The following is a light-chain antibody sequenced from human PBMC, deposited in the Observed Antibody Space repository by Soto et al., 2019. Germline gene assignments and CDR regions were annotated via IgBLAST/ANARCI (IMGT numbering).Light chain of an antibody. CDR1: QSVSSSY. J-gene: IGKJ4*01. CDR3: QQYGSSPA. CDR2: GAS. V-gene: IGKV3-20*01. Sequence: EIVLTQSPGTLSLSPGERATLSCRASQSVSSSYLAWYQQKPGQAPRLLIYGASSRATGIPERFSGSGSGTGFTLTISRLGPEDFAVYYCQQYGSSPAFGGGTKVEIK.